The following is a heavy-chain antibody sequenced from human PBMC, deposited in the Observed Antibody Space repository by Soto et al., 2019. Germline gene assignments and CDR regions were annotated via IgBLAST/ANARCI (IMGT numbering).Heavy chain of an antibody. D-gene: IGHD6-13*01. CDR1: GGSMRNYF. CDR2: IHYSGTT. J-gene: IGHJ4*02. V-gene: IGHV4-59*01. Sequence: SETLSLTCTVSGGSMRNYFWTWIRQPPGKGLEWIGYIHYSGTTSFFPSYNPSLRSRVTISEYTSKNQFSLKLLSVTTADTAVYFCAAGEASSRNLAPYYLDFWGQGTLVTVSS. CDR3: AAGEASSRNLAPYYLDF.